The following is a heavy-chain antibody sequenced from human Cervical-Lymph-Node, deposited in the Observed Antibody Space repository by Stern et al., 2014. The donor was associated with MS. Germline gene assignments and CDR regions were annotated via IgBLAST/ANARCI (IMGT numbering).Heavy chain of an antibody. CDR2: TSPILGKA. D-gene: IGHD2/OR15-2a*01. Sequence: VQLVESGAEVKKPGSSVKVSCTASGGSFTNNVVSWVRQAPGQGLEWMGGTSPILGKAISAKKFQGRVTITADESTRATYMELSSLRSEDTAVYYCARAAYSTSSYNYWGQGTVVTVSA. CDR1: GGSFTNNV. V-gene: IGHV1-69*01. J-gene: IGHJ4*02. CDR3: ARAAYSTSSYNY.